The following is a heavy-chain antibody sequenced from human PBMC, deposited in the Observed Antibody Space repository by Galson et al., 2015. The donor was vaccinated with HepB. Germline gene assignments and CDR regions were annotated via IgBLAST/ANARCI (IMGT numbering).Heavy chain of an antibody. J-gene: IGHJ5*02. D-gene: IGHD3-10*01. V-gene: IGHV4-59*12. Sequence: ETLSLTCTASGGSISSYYWSWIRQPPGKGLEWIGYIYYSGSTNYNPSLKSRVTISVDTSKNQFSLKLSSVTAADTAVYYCARATEDRYYYGSGRIGAWFDPWGQGTLVTVSS. CDR1: GGSISSYY. CDR2: IYYSGST. CDR3: ARATEDRYYYGSGRIGAWFDP.